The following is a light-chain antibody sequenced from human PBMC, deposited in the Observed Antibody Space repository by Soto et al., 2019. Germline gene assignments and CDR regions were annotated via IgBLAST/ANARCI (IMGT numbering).Light chain of an antibody. Sequence: QSALTQPAAASGCPGQSITISCSGTSSDVGSYDHFAWYQQFPGKTPKLMIYEVSNRPSGVSSRFSGSKSGNTASLTISGLQAEDEADYYCISYTGSSTSSVFGSGTKVTVL. CDR3: ISYTGSSTSSV. J-gene: IGLJ1*01. CDR1: SSDVGSYDH. CDR2: EVS. V-gene: IGLV2-14*01.